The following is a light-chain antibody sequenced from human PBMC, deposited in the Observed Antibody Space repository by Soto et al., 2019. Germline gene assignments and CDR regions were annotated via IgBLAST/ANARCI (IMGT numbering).Light chain of an antibody. V-gene: IGKV3-20*01. CDR3: QQCATPPLT. J-gene: IGKJ1*01. CDR2: DAS. Sequence: DIVLTQSPGTLSLSPGERATLSCRASQSVGNNYIAWYQQKPGQAPRLLIYDASSRATGIPDRFSGSGSGTDFTLTINRREPEDFAVYYCQQCATPPLTFGQGTRVEIK. CDR1: QSVGNNY.